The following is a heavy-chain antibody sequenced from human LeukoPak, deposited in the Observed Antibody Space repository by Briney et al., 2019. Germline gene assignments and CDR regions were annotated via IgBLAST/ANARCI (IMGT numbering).Heavy chain of an antibody. CDR2: INSDGSWT. CDR3: AKHQVLQGFLYGMDV. J-gene: IGHJ6*02. Sequence: GGSLRLSCAASGNYWMHWVRQAPGKGLVWVSHINSDGSWTSYADSVKGRFTISKDNAKNTVYLQMNSLRAEDTAVYYCAKHQVLQGFLYGMDVWGQGTTVTVSS. V-gene: IGHV3-74*01. CDR1: GNYW.